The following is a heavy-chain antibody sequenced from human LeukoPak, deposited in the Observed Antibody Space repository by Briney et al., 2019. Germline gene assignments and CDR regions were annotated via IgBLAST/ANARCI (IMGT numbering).Heavy chain of an antibody. V-gene: IGHV1-69*04. J-gene: IGHJ6*03. CDR2: IIPILGIA. Sequence: SVKVSCKASGGTFSSYAISWVRQAPGQGLEWMGRIIPILGIANYAQKFQGRVTITADKSTSTAYMELSSLRSEDTAVYYCAKVSSLYYYYYMDVWGKGTTVTVSS. CDR3: AKVSSLYYYYYMDV. CDR1: GGTFSSYA.